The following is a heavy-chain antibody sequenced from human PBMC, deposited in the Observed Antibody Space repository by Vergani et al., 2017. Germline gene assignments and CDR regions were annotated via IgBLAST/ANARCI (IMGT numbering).Heavy chain of an antibody. CDR3: ARGYCSGGSCYYRNWFDP. V-gene: IGHV4-30-4*01. CDR1: GGSISSGGYY. J-gene: IGHJ5*02. Sequence: QVQLQESGPGLVKPSQTLSLTCTVSGGSISSGGYYWSWIRQPPGKGLEWIGYIYYSGSTYYNPSLKSRVTISVDTSKNQFSLKLSSVTAADTAVYYCARGYCSGGSCYYRNWFDPWGQGTLVTVSS. D-gene: IGHD2-15*01. CDR2: IYYSGST.